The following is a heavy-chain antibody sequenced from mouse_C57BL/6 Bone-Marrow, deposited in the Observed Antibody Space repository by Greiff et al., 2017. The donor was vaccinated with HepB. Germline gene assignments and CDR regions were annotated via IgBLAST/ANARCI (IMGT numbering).Heavy chain of an antibody. V-gene: IGHV1-87*01. CDR1: GYTFTSYW. CDR3: ARGRGNDD. CDR2: IYPGDGDT. J-gene: IGHJ2*01. D-gene: IGHD2-1*01. Sequence: QVQLKESGAELARPGASVKLSCKASGYTFTSYWMQWVKQRPGQGLEWIGAIYPGDGDTRYTQKFKAKATLTADKSSSTAYMQLSSLASEDSAVYYCARGRGNDDWGQGTTLTVSS.